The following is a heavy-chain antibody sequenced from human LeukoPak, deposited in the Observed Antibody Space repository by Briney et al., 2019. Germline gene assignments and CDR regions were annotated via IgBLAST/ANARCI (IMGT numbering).Heavy chain of an antibody. Sequence: GGSLRLSCAASGFTVGSNYMSWVRQAPGKGLEWVSVIYSGGSTYYADSVKGRFTISRHNSKNTLYLQMNSLRAEDTAVYYCARADSSGYPDYWGQGTLVTVSS. J-gene: IGHJ4*02. D-gene: IGHD3-22*01. V-gene: IGHV3-53*04. CDR1: GFTVGSNY. CDR2: IYSGGST. CDR3: ARADSSGYPDY.